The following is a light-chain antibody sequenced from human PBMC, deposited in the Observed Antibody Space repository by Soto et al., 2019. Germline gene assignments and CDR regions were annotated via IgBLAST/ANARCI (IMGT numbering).Light chain of an antibody. J-gene: IGLJ1*01. Sequence: QSVLTQPPSASGTPGQRVTISCSGSNSNIGSNTVNWYQQLPGTAPKLLIYYDNLRPSGVPDRISGSKSGTSASLAISGLQSDDEADYYCATCDARLNGRVFGHGTKLTV. CDR3: ATCDARLNGRV. CDR2: YDN. V-gene: IGLV1-44*01. CDR1: NSNIGSNT.